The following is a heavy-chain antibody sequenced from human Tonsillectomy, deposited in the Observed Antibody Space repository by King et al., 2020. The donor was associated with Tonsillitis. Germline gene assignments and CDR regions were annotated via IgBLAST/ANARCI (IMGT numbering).Heavy chain of an antibody. D-gene: IGHD3-3*01. CDR3: AHRGRITIFGVVIDSDWFDP. J-gene: IGHJ5*02. CDR1: VFSLSTSGVG. Sequence: ITLKESGPTLLKPTQTLTLTCPFFVFSLSTSGVGVGRIRQPPGTALEWLALIYLDDDKRYSPSLKSRLTITKDTPKNQVVLTMTNMDPVDTATYYCAHRGRITIFGVVIDSDWFDPWGQGTLVTVSS. V-gene: IGHV2-5*02. CDR2: IYLDDDK.